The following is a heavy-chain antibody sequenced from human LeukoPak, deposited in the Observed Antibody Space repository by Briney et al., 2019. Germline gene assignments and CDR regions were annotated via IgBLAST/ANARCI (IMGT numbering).Heavy chain of an antibody. Sequence: SETLSLTCTVSGGSISSGGYYWSWIRQHPGKGLEWIGYIYYSGSTYYNPSLKSRVTISVDTSKNQFSLKLSPVTAADTAVYYCARGDTMVRGASRPDAFDIWGQGTMVTVSS. J-gene: IGHJ3*02. CDR3: ARGDTMVRGASRPDAFDI. V-gene: IGHV4-31*03. CDR2: IYYSGST. D-gene: IGHD3-10*01. CDR1: GGSISSGGYY.